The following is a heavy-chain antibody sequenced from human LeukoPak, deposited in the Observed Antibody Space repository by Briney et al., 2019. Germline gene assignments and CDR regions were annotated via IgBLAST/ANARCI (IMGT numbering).Heavy chain of an antibody. CDR1: GGSISSSSYY. J-gene: IGHJ4*02. D-gene: IGHD4-23*01. Sequence: SETLSLTCTVSGGSISSSSYYWGWIRQPPGKGLEWIGSIYYSGSTYYNPSLKSRVTISVDTSTSQFSLNLSSVTAADTAVYYCARMTTVVTVDYWGQGTLVTVSS. V-gene: IGHV4-39*07. CDR3: ARMTTVVTVDY. CDR2: IYYSGST.